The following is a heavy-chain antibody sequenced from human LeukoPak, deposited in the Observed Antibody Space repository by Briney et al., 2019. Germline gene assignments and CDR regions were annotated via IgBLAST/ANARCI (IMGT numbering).Heavy chain of an antibody. D-gene: IGHD4-11*01. J-gene: IGHJ6*02. Sequence: PGGSLRLSCAASGFTFSSYEMNWVRQAPGKGLEWVSYISSSGSTIYYADSVKGRFTISRDNAKNSLYLQMNSLRAEDTAVYYCARVGYSYYYYGMDVWGQGTTVTVSS. CDR3: ARVGYSYYYYGMDV. CDR2: ISSSGSTI. V-gene: IGHV3-48*03. CDR1: GFTFSSYE.